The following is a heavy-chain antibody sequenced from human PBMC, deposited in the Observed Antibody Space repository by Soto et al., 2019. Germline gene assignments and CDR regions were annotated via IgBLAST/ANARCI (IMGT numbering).Heavy chain of an antibody. CDR1: GYTFTGYY. CDR3: ARDQYYYDSSGYSLAEYFQH. J-gene: IGHJ1*01. CDR2: INPNSGGT. V-gene: IGHV1-2*02. Sequence: ASVKVSCKASGYTFTGYYMHWVRQAPGQGLEWMGWINPNSGGTSYAQRFQGRVTMTRDTSIGTAYMELSRLRSDDTAVYYCARDQYYYDSSGYSLAEYFQHWGQGTLVTVSS. D-gene: IGHD3-22*01.